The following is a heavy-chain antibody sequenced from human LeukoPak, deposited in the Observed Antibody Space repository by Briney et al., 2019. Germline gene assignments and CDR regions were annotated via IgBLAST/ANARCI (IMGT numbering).Heavy chain of an antibody. CDR2: ISYDGSNK. Sequence: GGSLRLSCAASGFTFSSYGMHWVRQAPGKGLERVAVISYDGSNKYYADSVKGRFTISRDNSKNTLYLQMNSLRAEDTAVYYCAKPLSEGDAFDIWGQGTMVTVSS. J-gene: IGHJ3*02. V-gene: IGHV3-30*18. CDR3: AKPLSEGDAFDI. CDR1: GFTFSSYG.